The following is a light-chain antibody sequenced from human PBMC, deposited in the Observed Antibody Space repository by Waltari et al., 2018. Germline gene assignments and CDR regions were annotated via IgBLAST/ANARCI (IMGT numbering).Light chain of an antibody. J-gene: IGLJ2*01. Sequence: QSVLTQAPSVSGTPGQRVTISCSGTNYNIGSGPVNWYQQVPGMSPKLLIYSKDQGPSGVPDRFSGSKSGTSASLAISGLQSEDEADYYCATWDGRVNGVLFGGGTKVTVL. CDR1: NYNIGSGP. CDR2: SKD. V-gene: IGLV1-44*01. CDR3: ATWDGRVNGVL.